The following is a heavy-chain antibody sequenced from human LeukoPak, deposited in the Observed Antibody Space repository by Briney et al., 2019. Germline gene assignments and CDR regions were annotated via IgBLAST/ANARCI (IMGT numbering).Heavy chain of an antibody. J-gene: IGHJ4*02. Sequence: PSETLSLTCTVSGGSISSSSYYWGWIRQPPGKGLEWIGSIYYSGSTYYNPSLKSRVTISVDTSKDQFSLKLSSVTAADTAVYYCARHGAGFDYWGQGTLVTVSS. D-gene: IGHD1-26*01. V-gene: IGHV4-39*01. CDR3: ARHGAGFDY. CDR2: IYYSGST. CDR1: GGSISSSSYY.